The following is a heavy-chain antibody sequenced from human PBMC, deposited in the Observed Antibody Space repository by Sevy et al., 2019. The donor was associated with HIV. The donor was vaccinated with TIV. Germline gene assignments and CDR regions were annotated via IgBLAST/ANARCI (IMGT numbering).Heavy chain of an antibody. CDR1: GFTFSSFG. D-gene: IGHD2-21*01. J-gene: IGHJ4*02. CDR3: SRGPALIVAGAAGYLDY. CDR2: MWYDGNNK. V-gene: IGHV3-33*01. Sequence: GGSLRLSCTASGFTFSSFGIHWVRQAPGKGLEWVALMWYDGNNKYYADSVNVRFTISRDSSKTTLYLQMKNLRAEDTAVYYCSRGPALIVAGAAGYLDYWGQGTLVTVSS.